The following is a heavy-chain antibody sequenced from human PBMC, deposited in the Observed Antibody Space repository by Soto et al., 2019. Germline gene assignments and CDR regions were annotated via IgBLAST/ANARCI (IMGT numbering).Heavy chain of an antibody. CDR2: VSTSIRST. V-gene: IGHV1-18*04. J-gene: IGHJ3*02. CDR3: ARDSGAALYGEDALDI. D-gene: IGHD3-10*01. Sequence: QGKLVQSGPEVKKPGASVKVSCTASGYSFSGYDITWVRQAPGQGLEWLGWVSTSIRSTMSAEKLQGRLTMTTDTSTTTVYMELRGLTSDDTGVYYCARDSGAALYGEDALDIWGQGTMVSVSS. CDR1: GYSFSGYD.